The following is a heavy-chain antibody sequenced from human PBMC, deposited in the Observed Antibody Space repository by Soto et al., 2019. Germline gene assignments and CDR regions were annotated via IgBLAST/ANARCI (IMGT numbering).Heavy chain of an antibody. D-gene: IGHD3-10*01. CDR1: GGSTSRSSYY. CDR2: IYYSGST. Sequence: PSETLSLTCTVSGGSTSRSSYYWGWIRQPPGKGLEWIGSIYYSGSTYYNPSLKSRVTISVDTSKNQFSLKLSSVTAADTAVYYCASLWFGESTLDYWGQGTLVTVSS. V-gene: IGHV4-39*01. J-gene: IGHJ4*02. CDR3: ASLWFGESTLDY.